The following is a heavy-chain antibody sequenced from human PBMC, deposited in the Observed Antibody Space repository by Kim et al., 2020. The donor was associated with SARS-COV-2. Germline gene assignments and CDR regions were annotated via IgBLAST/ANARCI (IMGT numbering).Heavy chain of an antibody. Sequence: SVKVSCKASGGTFSSYAISWVRQAPGQGLEWMGGIIPIFGTANYAQKFQGRVTITADESTSTAYMELSSLRSEDTAVYYCARVAARPQWEDVWGQGTTVTVSS. V-gene: IGHV1-69*13. D-gene: IGHD6-6*01. CDR2: IIPIFGTA. CDR1: GGTFSSYA. J-gene: IGHJ6*02. CDR3: ARVAARPQWEDV.